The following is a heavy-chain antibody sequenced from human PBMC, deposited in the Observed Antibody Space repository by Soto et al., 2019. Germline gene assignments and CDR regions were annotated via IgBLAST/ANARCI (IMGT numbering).Heavy chain of an antibody. V-gene: IGHV4-59*01. J-gene: IGHJ5*02. CDR1: CGSISGYY. CDR3: ARDSHYDSSDYYYNWLDP. CDR2: IYYSGST. Sequence: SDTLSLTCSVSCGSISGYYWSWIRQPPGKGLEWIGNIYYSGSTKYNPSLKSRVALSIDMSKRQVSLKLSSVTAADTAVYYCARDSHYDSSDYYYNWLDPWGQGTLVTVSS. D-gene: IGHD3-22*01.